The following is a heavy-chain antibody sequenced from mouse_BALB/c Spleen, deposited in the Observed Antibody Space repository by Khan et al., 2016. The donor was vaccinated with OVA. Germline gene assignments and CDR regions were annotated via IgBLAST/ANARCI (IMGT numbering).Heavy chain of an antibody. CDR3: VREGAYHRSDGWFAY. J-gene: IGHJ3*01. V-gene: IGHV1-4*01. CDR1: GYTFTSYT. Sequence: VQLQESGAELARPGASLKMSCKASGYTFTSYTIHWLRQRPGQTLEWIGLINPSNDYTNYNQNFKDKATLIVDKSSSTAYMQLSSLTSEDSAVYYGVREGAYHRSDGWFAYWGQGTLVTVSA. CDR2: INPSNDYT. D-gene: IGHD2-14*01.